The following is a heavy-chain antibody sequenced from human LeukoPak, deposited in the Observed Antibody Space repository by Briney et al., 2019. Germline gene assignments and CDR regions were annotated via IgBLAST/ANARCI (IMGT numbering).Heavy chain of an antibody. CDR3: AKSGGGVTADRYFDY. J-gene: IGHJ4*02. CDR1: GFTFSIYG. V-gene: IGHV3-23*01. D-gene: IGHD3-10*01. CDR2: ISGSGGYT. Sequence: PGGSLRLSCAASGFTFSIYGMSWVRQAPGKGLEWVSGISGSGGYTYYADSVKGRFTISRDNSKNTLYLQMNSLRAEDTAVYYCAKSGGGVTADRYFDYWGQGTLVTVSS.